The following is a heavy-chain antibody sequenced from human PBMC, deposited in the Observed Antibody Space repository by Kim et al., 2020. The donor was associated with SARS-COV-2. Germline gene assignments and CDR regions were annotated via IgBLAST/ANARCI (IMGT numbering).Heavy chain of an antibody. Sequence: KGRFTISRDNAKNSLYLQMNSLRAEDTALYYCAKDTTPRYSGYDWEGMDVWGQGTTVTVSS. D-gene: IGHD5-12*01. J-gene: IGHJ6*02. V-gene: IGHV3-9*01. CDR3: AKDTTPRYSGYDWEGMDV.